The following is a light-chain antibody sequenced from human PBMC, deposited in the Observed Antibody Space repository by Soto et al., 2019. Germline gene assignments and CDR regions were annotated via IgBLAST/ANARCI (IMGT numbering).Light chain of an antibody. CDR2: GAS. CDR1: QSISSSY. CDR3: QQYSSTFWT. V-gene: IGKV3-20*01. Sequence: DIVLTHSPGTLSLSPGERTTLSCRASQSISSSYLAWYQQKPGQAPRLLVYGASSRATGIPDRFSGSGSGTDFTLTISRLEPEDFALYYCQQYSSTFWTLGQGTKVDIK. J-gene: IGKJ1*01.